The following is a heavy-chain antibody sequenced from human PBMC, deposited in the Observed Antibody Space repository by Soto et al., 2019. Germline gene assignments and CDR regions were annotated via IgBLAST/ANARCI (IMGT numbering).Heavy chain of an antibody. Sequence: GGSLRLSCAVSGFTFSNYYVHWVRQAPGKGLEWVSSIRSGRDTFYADSVKGRFSISRDDATSSVSLQMNSLRGEDTAVYFCAREETAWPLAYGLDVWGQGTTVTVSS. J-gene: IGHJ6*02. CDR3: AREETAWPLAYGLDV. CDR2: IRSGRDT. V-gene: IGHV3-21*01. D-gene: IGHD2-21*02. CDR1: GFTFSNYY.